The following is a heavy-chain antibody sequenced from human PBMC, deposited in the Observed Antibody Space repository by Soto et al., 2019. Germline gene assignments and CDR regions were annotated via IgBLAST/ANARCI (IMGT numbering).Heavy chain of an antibody. V-gene: IGHV1-18*01. CDR1: GYTFTSYY. J-gene: IGHJ2*01. D-gene: IGHD3-10*01. Sequence: QVQLVQSGAEVKKPGASVKVSCKASGYTFTSYYISWVRQAPGQGLEWMGWISPYNGNTDYTQNLQCRVTMTTHTSANTAYMELRSLRSDDTAVYYCARDRGVYMTTLPLWYFDLWGRGTLVTVSS. CDR3: ARDRGVYMTTLPLWYFDL. CDR2: ISPYNGNT.